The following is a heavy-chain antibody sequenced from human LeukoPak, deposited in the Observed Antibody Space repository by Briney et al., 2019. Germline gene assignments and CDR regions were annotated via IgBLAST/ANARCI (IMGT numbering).Heavy chain of an antibody. Sequence: GRSLRLSCAASGFIFSGYGIHWVRQAPGKGLEWVAVIWHDGSDKYYADSVKGRCTISRDNSKNTLYLQMNSLRAEDTAVYYCARGDYYDASGEWYFVLWGRGTLVTVSS. CDR2: IWHDGSDK. CDR3: ARGDYYDASGEWYFVL. D-gene: IGHD3-22*01. CDR1: GFIFSGYG. V-gene: IGHV3-33*01. J-gene: IGHJ2*01.